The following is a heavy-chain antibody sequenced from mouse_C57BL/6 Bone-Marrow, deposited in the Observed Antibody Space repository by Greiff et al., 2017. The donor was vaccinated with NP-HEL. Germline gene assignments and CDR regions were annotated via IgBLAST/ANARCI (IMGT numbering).Heavy chain of an antibody. V-gene: IGHV1-55*01. CDR3: ARRDSSGYVLYFDY. CDR2: IYPGSGST. J-gene: IGHJ2*01. CDR1: GYTFTSYW. D-gene: IGHD3-2*02. Sequence: QVQLQQPGAELVKPGASVKMSCKASGYTFTSYWITWVKQRPGHGLEWIGDIYPGSGSTNYNEKFKSKATLTVDTSSSTAYMQLSSLTSEDSAVYYCARRDSSGYVLYFDYWGQGTTLTVSS.